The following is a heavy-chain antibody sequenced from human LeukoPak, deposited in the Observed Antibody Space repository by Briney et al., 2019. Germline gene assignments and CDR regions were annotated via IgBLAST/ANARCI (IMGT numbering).Heavy chain of an antibody. V-gene: IGHV4-38-2*02. J-gene: IGHJ3*02. CDR1: GYSISSGYY. Sequence: PSETLSLTCTVSGYSISSGYYWGWIRQPPGKGLEWIGSIYHSGSTYYNPSLKSRVTISVDTSKNQFSLKLSSVTAADTAVYYCARDVWNCSGGSCYSGANAFDIWGQGTMATVSS. D-gene: IGHD2-15*01. CDR2: IYHSGST. CDR3: ARDVWNCSGGSCYSGANAFDI.